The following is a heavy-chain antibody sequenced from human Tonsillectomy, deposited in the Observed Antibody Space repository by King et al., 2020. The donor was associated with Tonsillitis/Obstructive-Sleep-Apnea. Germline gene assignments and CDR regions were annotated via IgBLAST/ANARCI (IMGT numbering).Heavy chain of an antibody. CDR2: IYYSGST. CDR3: ARGSGSYVGVDY. J-gene: IGHJ4*02. Sequence: QLQESGPGLVKPSETLSLTCTVSGGSISSYYWSWIRQPQGKGLEWNGYIYYSGSTNYNPSLKSRVTISVDTSKNQFSLKLNSVTAADTAVYYCARGSGSYVGVDYWGQGTLVTVSS. CDR1: GGSISSYY. D-gene: IGHD1-26*01. V-gene: IGHV4-59*08.